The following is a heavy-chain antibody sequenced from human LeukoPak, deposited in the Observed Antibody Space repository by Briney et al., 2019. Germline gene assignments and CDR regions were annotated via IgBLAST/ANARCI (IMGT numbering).Heavy chain of an antibody. CDR3: ARYFSGYNCVGWDY. V-gene: IGHV3-21*01. J-gene: IGHJ4*02. Sequence: GGSLRLSCAASGFTFSSYSMNWVRQAPGKGLEWVSSISSSSSYIYYADSVKGRFTISRDNAKNSLYLQMNSLRAEDTAVYYCARYFSGYNCVGWDYWGQGTLVTVSS. CDR2: ISSSSSYI. D-gene: IGHD5-12*01. CDR1: GFTFSSYS.